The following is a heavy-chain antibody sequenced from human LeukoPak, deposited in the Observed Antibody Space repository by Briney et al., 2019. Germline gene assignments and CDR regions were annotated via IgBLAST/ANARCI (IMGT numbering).Heavy chain of an antibody. Sequence: PGGSLRLSCAASGFTFSSYGMHWVRQAPGKGLEWVAVISYDGSNKYYADSVKGRFTISRDNSKNTLYLQMNSLRAEDTAVYYCAGDRRAMAIFDYWGQGTLVTVSS. J-gene: IGHJ4*02. CDR3: AGDRRAMAIFDY. V-gene: IGHV3-30*19. D-gene: IGHD5-18*01. CDR2: ISYDGSNK. CDR1: GFTFSSYG.